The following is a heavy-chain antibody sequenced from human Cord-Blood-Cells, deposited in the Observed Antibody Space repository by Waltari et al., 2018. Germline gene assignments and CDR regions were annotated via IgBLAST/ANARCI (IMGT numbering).Heavy chain of an antibody. J-gene: IGHJ6*02. CDR2: SSGRGGRT. CDR3: PIAVAGCYYYYGMDV. CDR1: GFTFSSYA. V-gene: IGHV3-23*01. D-gene: IGHD6-19*01. Sequence: EVQLLESGGGLVQPGGSLRLSCAASGFTFSSYAMSWVRQAPGKGVGGVSGSSGRGGRTYYADSVKGRFTISRDNSKKTLYLQMNSLRAEDTAVYYCPIAVAGCYYYYGMDVWGQGTTVTVSS.